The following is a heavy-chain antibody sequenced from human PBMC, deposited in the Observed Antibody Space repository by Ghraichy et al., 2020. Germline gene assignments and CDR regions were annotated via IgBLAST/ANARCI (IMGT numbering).Heavy chain of an antibody. J-gene: IGHJ5*02. Sequence: LSLTCAASGFTFSSYAMSWVRQAPGKGLEWVSAISGSGGSTYYADSVKGRFTISRDNSKNTLYLQMNSLRAEDTSVYYCAKDSYCSGGSCEAAYNWFDPWGQGTLVTVSS. D-gene: IGHD2-15*01. CDR2: ISGSGGST. V-gene: IGHV3-23*01. CDR3: AKDSYCSGGSCEAAYNWFDP. CDR1: GFTFSSYA.